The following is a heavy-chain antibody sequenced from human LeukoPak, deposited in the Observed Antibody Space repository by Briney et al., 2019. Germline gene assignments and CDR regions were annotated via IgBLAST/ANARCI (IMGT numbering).Heavy chain of an antibody. CDR1: GGTFSSYA. J-gene: IGHJ4*02. CDR3: ARDEYYGSAYGY. V-gene: IGHV1-69*13. CDR2: IIPIFGTA. Sequence: SVKVSCKASGGTFSSYAISWVRQAPGQGLEWMGGIIPIFGTANYAQKFQGRVTITADESASTAYMELSSLRSEDTAVYYCARDEYYGSAYGYWGQGTLVTVSS. D-gene: IGHD3-10*01.